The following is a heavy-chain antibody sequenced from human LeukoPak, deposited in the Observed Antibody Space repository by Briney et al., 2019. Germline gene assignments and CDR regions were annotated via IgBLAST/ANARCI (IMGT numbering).Heavy chain of an antibody. Sequence: SQTLSLTCAISGDSVSSSSAAWGWIRQSPSRGLEWLGRTYYRSKWYNDYAVSVKSRITINPDTSKNQFSLQLNSMAPEDTAVYYCAREGSEGYLFDYWGQGTLVTVSS. CDR1: GDSVSSSSAA. D-gene: IGHD1-1*01. V-gene: IGHV6-1*01. CDR2: TYYRSKWYN. J-gene: IGHJ4*02. CDR3: AREGSEGYLFDY.